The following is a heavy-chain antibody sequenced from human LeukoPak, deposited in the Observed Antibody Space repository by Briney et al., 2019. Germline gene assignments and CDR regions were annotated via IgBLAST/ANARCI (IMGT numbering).Heavy chain of an antibody. CDR2: IYPGDSDT. CDR1: GYNFTSYW. V-gene: IGHV5-51*01. CDR3: ARGPRALRTTDDAFDI. D-gene: IGHD1-1*01. Sequence: GESLKISCKGSGYNFTSYWIGWGRQIPGKGLEWMGIIYPGDSDTRYSPSFQGQVTISADKSISTAYLQWSSLKASDTAMYYCARGPRALRTTDDAFDIWGQGTMVTVFS. J-gene: IGHJ3*02.